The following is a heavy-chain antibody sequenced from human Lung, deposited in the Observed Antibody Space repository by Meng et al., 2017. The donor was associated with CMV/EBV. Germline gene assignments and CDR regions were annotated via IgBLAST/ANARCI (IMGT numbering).Heavy chain of an antibody. CDR3: ARSDGGPPRITMVRGVIINAFDI. V-gene: IGHV4-34*09. CDR1: GGSFSGYY. CDR2: IYYSGST. D-gene: IGHD3-10*01. J-gene: IGHJ3*02. Sequence: SXTLSLXCAVYGGSFSGYYWSWIRQPPGKGLEWIGYIYYSGSTYYNPSLKSRVTISVDTSKNQFYLKLSFVTAADTAVYYCARSDGGPPRITMVRGVIINAFDIXGQGXMVTVSS.